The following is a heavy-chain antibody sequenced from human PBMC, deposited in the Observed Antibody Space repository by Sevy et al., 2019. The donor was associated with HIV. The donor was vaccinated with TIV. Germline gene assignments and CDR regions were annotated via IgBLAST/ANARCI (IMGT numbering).Heavy chain of an antibody. Sequence: GGSLRLSCAASGFTFSSYEMNWVRQAPGKGLEWVSYISSSGSSTLYADSVKGRFTFSRDNAKNSLYLQMNSLRAEDTAVYYCARDQRSCWLRGFDIWGQGTPVTVSS. V-gene: IGHV3-48*03. CDR2: ISSSGSST. CDR3: ARDQRSCWLRGFDI. J-gene: IGHJ3*02. D-gene: IGHD6-19*01. CDR1: GFTFSSYE.